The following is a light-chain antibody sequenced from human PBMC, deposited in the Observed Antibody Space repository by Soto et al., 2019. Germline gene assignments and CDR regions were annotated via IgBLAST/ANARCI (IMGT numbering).Light chain of an antibody. Sequence: IHMTQSSSSLSASVGYRVTITCRASQSISSYLNWYQQKPGKAPKLLIYDASSLESGVPSRFSGSGSGTEFTLTISSLKPDDFATYYCQQYNSYAVFGQGTKVDIK. V-gene: IGKV1-5*01. CDR2: DAS. CDR1: QSISSY. J-gene: IGKJ1*01. CDR3: QQYNSYAV.